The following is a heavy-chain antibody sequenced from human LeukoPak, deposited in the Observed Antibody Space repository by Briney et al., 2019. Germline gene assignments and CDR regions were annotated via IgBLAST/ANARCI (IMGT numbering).Heavy chain of an antibody. J-gene: IGHJ5*02. CDR2: IKPNSGGT. V-gene: IGHV1-2*02. CDR3: ATNILVRDIINWFDP. Sequence: ASVKVSCKASGYIFADYYIHWVRQAPGQGLEWMGWIKPNSGGTRPAQKFQGRVTMTRDTSISTAYMELSSLRYDDTAVYYCATNILVRDIINWFDPWGQGTLVTVSS. D-gene: IGHD3-10*01. CDR1: GYIFADYY.